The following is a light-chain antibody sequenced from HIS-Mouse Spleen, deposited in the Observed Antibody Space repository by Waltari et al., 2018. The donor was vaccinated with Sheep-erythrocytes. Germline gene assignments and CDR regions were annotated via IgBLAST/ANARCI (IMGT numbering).Light chain of an antibody. V-gene: IGKV1-5*03. J-gene: IGKJ4*01. Sequence: DIQMTQSPSTLSASVGDRVTITCRASQSISSWLAWYQQKPGKAPKLLIYKASSLESGVPSWFSGSGSGTEFTLTISSLQPDDFATYYCQQYNSYPLTFGGGTNVEIK. CDR1: QSISSW. CDR3: QQYNSYPLT. CDR2: KAS.